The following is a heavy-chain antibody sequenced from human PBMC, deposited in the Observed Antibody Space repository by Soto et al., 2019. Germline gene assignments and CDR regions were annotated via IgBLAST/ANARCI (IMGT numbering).Heavy chain of an antibody. CDR3: ARHRQDGSGDLWFDP. J-gene: IGHJ5*02. Sequence: SETLSLTCTVSGGSISRGGYYLSWLRQHPGKGLEWIGYIYYSGSTNYNPSLESRVTISVDTSKNQFSLKLSSVTAADTAVYYRARHRQDGSGDLWFDPCGEGTLVTVSS. CDR2: IYYSGST. D-gene: IGHD3-10*01. V-gene: IGHV4-61*08. CDR1: GGSISRGGYY.